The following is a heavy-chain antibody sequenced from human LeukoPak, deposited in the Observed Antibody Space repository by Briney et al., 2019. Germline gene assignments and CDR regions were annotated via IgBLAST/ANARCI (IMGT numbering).Heavy chain of an antibody. V-gene: IGHV3-23*01. Sequence: GGSLRLSCAVSGITLSNYGMSWVRQAPGKGLEWVAGISDSGGRTNYADSVKGRFAISRDNPRNTLYLQMNSLRAEGTAVYFCAKRGVVIRVILVGFHKEAYYFDSWGQGALVTVSS. CDR3: AKRGVVIRVILVGFHKEAYYFDS. D-gene: IGHD3-22*01. CDR1: GITLSNYG. CDR2: ISDSGGRT. J-gene: IGHJ4*02.